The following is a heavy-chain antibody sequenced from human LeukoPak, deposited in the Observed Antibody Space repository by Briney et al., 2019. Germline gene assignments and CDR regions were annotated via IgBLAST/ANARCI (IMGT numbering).Heavy chain of an antibody. D-gene: IGHD3-10*01. V-gene: IGHV1-58*01. J-gene: IGHJ4*02. CDR1: GFTFTSSA. CDR2: IVVGSGNT. CDR3: AAVAYGSGSYYGSFDY. Sequence: GASVKVSCKASGFTFTSSAVQWVRQARGQRLEWIGWIVVGSGNTNYAQKFQERVTITRDMSTSTAYMELSSLRSEDTAVYYCAAVAYGSGSYYGSFDYWGQGTLVTVSP.